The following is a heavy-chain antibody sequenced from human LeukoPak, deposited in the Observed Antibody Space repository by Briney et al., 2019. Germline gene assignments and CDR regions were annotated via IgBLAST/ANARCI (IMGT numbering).Heavy chain of an antibody. CDR3: AKTLIAVAGTRWYFDL. V-gene: IGHV4-59*08. Sequence: SETLSLTCTVSGGSISSFYWTWIRQPPGKGLEWIGYIYYSGSTNYNPSLKSRVTISVDTSKNQFSLKLSSVTAADTAVYYCAKTLIAVAGTRWYFDLWGRGTLVTVSS. CDR1: GGSISSFY. CDR2: IYYSGST. J-gene: IGHJ2*01. D-gene: IGHD6-19*01.